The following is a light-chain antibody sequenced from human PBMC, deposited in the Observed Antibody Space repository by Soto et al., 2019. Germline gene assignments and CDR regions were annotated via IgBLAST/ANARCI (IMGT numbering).Light chain of an antibody. CDR3: QQFDDEPYT. J-gene: IGKJ2*01. CDR2: DAS. CDR1: QDISNY. V-gene: IGKV1-33*01. Sequence: DIQMTQSPSSLSASVGERVTIAGQASQDISNYLNWYQQKPGKAPKLLIYDASDLETGDTSRFTGSGSGTDFAFTISRLEHEVIATYLGQQFDDEPYTFGQGTKMEIK.